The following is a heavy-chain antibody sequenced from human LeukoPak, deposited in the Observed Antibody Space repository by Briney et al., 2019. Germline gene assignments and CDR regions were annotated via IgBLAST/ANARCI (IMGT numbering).Heavy chain of an antibody. CDR3: AKDIGYGSGNQ. Sequence: GGSLRLSCAASGFTFSNYAMNWVRQAPGRGLEWVSSIGGSGRGTYYAASAKGRFTISRDNSKNTLYLQMNSLRAEDTAVYYCAKDIGYGSGNQWGQGTLVTVSS. V-gene: IGHV3-23*01. J-gene: IGHJ4*02. CDR1: GFTFSNYA. D-gene: IGHD3-10*01. CDR2: IGGSGRGT.